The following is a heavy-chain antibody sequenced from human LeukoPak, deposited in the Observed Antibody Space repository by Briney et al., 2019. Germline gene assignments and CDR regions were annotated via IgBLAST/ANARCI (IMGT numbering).Heavy chain of an antibody. CDR2: IQYDGSNE. Sequence: GGTLRLSCAASGFTFSSYGMSWVRQAPGKGLEWVAYIQYDGSNEQYADSVKGRFSISRDNPRNILFLQMNSLRAEDTAVYYCAKDRCSNGIGCYYYYMAVWGKGTTVTISS. CDR3: AKDRCSNGIGCYYYYMAV. V-gene: IGHV3-30*02. CDR1: GFTFSSYG. D-gene: IGHD2-8*01. J-gene: IGHJ6*03.